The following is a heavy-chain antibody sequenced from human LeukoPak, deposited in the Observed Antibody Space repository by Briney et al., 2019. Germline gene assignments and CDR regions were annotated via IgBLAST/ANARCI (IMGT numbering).Heavy chain of an antibody. CDR2: IYCSGST. CDR1: GGSISSYY. Sequence: SETLSLTCTVSGGSISSYYWSWIRQPPGKGLEWIGYIYCSGSTNYNPSLKSRVTISVDTSKNQFSLKLSSVTTADTAVYYCARVFTVIDYWGQGTLVTVSS. V-gene: IGHV4-59*01. J-gene: IGHJ4*02. CDR3: ARVFTVIDY. D-gene: IGHD4-17*01.